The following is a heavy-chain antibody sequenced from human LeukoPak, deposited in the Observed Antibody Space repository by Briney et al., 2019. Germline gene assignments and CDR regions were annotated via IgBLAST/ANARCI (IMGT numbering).Heavy chain of an antibody. CDR1: GFTFSSYA. V-gene: IGHV3-23*01. J-gene: IGHJ3*02. CDR3: AKDRDSSSWGASAFDI. D-gene: IGHD6-13*01. CDR2: ISGSGGST. Sequence: GGSLRLSCAASGFTFSSYAMSWVRQAPGKGLEWVSAISGSGGSTYYADSVKGRFTISRDNSKNTLCLQMNSLRAEDTAVYYCAKDRDSSSWGASAFDIWGQGTMVTVSS.